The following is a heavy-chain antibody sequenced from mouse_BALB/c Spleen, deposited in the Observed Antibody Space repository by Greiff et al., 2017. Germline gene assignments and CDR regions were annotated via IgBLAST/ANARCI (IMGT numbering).Heavy chain of an antibody. CDR2: IYPGNSDT. Sequence: EVQLQESGTVLARPGASVKMSCKASGYTFTSYWMHWVKQRPGQGLEWIGAIYPGNSDTSYNQKFKGKAKLTAVTSTSTAYMELSSLTNEDSAVYYCTREGFTTVVASNWGQGTLVTVSA. CDR1: GYTFTSYW. D-gene: IGHD1-1*01. V-gene: IGHV1-5*01. J-gene: IGHJ3*01. CDR3: TREGFTTVVASN.